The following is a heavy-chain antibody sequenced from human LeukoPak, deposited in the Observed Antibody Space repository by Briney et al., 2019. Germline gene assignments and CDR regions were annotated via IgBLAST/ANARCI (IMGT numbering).Heavy chain of an antibody. V-gene: IGHV4-34*01. CDR3: ARHDHGGNSARWYFDL. D-gene: IGHD4-23*01. CDR1: GGSLSGYY. J-gene: IGHJ2*01. Sequence: SETLSLTCNVSGGSLSGYYWTWIRQPAGKGLEWIGEMNHSGSTNYNPSLKSRVTISVDTSKNQFSLKLSSVTAADTAVYYCARHDHGGNSARWYFDLWGRGTLVTVSS. CDR2: MNHSGST.